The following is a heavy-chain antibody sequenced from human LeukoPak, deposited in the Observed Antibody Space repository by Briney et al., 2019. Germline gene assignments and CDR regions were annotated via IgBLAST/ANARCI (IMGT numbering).Heavy chain of an antibody. Sequence: GGSLRLSCEASGFTFRTYGMHWVRQAPGKGLEWLTFIRYDGGNKYYADSVKGRFIISRDDSKNALYLQLNSLTAEDTAVYYCAKDYIVVVPAAIEPTYDAFDIWGQGTIVTVSS. V-gene: IGHV3-30*02. J-gene: IGHJ3*02. D-gene: IGHD2-2*02. CDR2: IRYDGGNK. CDR1: GFTFRTYG. CDR3: AKDYIVVVPAAIEPTYDAFDI.